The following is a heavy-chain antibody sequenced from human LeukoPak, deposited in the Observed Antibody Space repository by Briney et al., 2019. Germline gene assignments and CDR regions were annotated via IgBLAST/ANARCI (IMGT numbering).Heavy chain of an antibody. Sequence: SETLSLTCTVSGGSISRGGYYWSWIRQHPGKGLEWIGYIYYSGSTYYNPSLKSRVTISVDTSKNQFSLKLSSVTAADTAVYYCARGLSHSGWYLGWGQGTLVTVSS. CDR1: GGSISRGGYY. CDR2: IYYSGST. J-gene: IGHJ4*02. D-gene: IGHD6-19*01. CDR3: ARGLSHSGWYLG. V-gene: IGHV4-31*03.